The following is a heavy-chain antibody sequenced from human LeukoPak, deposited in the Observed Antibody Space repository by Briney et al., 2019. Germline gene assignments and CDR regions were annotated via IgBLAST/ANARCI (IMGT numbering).Heavy chain of an antibody. CDR2: IVVGSGNT. J-gene: IGHJ4*02. Sequence: ASVKVSCKASGFTFTSCAVQWVRQARGQRLEWIGWIVVGSGNTNYAQKFQERVTITRDMSTSTAYMELSSLRSEDTAVYYCAADLRDSSSWYVRSYWGQGALATVSS. CDR1: GFTFTSCA. V-gene: IGHV1-58*01. CDR3: AADLRDSSSWYVRSY. D-gene: IGHD6-13*01.